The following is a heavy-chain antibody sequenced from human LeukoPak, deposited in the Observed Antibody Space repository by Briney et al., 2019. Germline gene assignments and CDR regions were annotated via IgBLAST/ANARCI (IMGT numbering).Heavy chain of an antibody. CDR2: INPNSGGT. CDR1: GYTFTGYY. D-gene: IGHD3-22*01. V-gene: IGHV1-2*02. J-gene: IGHJ3*02. Sequence: ASVKVSCKASGYTFTGYYMHWVRQAPGQGLEWMGWINPNSGGTNYAQKFQGRVTMTRDTSISTAYMELSRLRSDDSAVYYCARARYYHSPNGAFDIWGQGTMVTVSS. CDR3: ARARYYHSPNGAFDI.